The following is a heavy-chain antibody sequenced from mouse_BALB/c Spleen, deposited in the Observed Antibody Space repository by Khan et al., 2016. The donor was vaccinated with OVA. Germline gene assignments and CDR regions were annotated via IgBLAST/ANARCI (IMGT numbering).Heavy chain of an antibody. V-gene: IGHV1S81*02. Sequence: QVQLQQPGAELVKPGASVKLSCKASGYTFTSYYIYWVKQRPGQGLEWIGGINPSNGGTYFNEKFESKATLTVDNSSSTAFMQVSSLTSEYSAVYYCTRSGWAAFAYWGQGTLVTVSA. CDR1: GYTFTSYY. J-gene: IGHJ3*01. CDR2: INPSNGGT. CDR3: TRSGWAAFAY. D-gene: IGHD1-1*02.